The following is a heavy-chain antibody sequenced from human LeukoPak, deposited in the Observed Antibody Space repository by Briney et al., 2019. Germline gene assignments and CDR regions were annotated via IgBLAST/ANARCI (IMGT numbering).Heavy chain of an antibody. CDR2: INSDGSST. Sequence: GGSLRLFCAASGFTFSSYWMHWVRRAPGKGLMWVSRINSDGSSTKYADSVKGRFTISRDNAKNTLYLQMDSLRAEDTAVYHCARGLYESSGHTLGLWGQGTLVTVSS. J-gene: IGHJ4*02. CDR3: ARGLYESSGHTLGL. D-gene: IGHD3-22*01. CDR1: GFTFSSYW. V-gene: IGHV3-74*03.